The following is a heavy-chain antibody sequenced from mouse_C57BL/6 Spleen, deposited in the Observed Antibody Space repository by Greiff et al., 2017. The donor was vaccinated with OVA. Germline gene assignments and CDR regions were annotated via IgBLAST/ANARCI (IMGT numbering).Heavy chain of an antibody. J-gene: IGHJ4*01. CDR2: IYPGDGDT. CDR3: ASSNYVGDAMDY. D-gene: IGHD2-5*01. CDR1: GYAFSSYW. V-gene: IGHV1-80*01. Sequence: QVQLKESGAELVKPGASVKISCKASGYAFSSYWMNWVKQRPGKGLEWIGQIYPGDGDTNYNGKFKGKATLTADKSSSTAYMQLSSLTSEDSAVYFCASSNYVGDAMDYWGQGTSVTVSS.